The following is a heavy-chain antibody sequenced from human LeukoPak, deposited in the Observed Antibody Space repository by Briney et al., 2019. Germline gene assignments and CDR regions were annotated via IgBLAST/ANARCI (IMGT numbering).Heavy chain of an antibody. D-gene: IGHD2-2*01. CDR3: ARQEVSGFTSCQPFDY. CDR2: IYYSGST. J-gene: IGHJ4*02. CDR1: GGSISSSSYY. Sequence: SETLSLTCTVSGGSISSSSYYWGWIRQPPGKGLEWIGSIYYSGSTYYNPSLKSRVTISVDTSKNQFSLKLSSVTAADTAVYYCARQEVSGFTSCQPFDYWGQGTLVTVSS. V-gene: IGHV4-39*01.